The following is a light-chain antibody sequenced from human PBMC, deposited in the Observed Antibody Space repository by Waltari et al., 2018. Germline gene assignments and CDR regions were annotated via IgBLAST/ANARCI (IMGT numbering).Light chain of an antibody. V-gene: IGLV2-8*01. CDR3: CSYTDRSTMV. CDR1: SSDVGAYNY. Sequence: SALTQPPSASGSPGQSVSISCTGTSSDVGAYNYVPLYQQHPGKAPRLLIYEVTNRPSGVPDRFSGSKSGNTASLTVSGLQTEDEADYYCCSYTDRSTMVFGAGTKLTVL. J-gene: IGLJ3*02. CDR2: EVT.